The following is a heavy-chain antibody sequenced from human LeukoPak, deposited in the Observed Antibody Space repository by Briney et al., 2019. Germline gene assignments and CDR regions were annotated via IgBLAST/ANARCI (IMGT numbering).Heavy chain of an antibody. Sequence: PGGSLRLSCAASGFTFSSYGMHWVRQAPGKGLEWVAVIWYDGSNKYYADSVKGRFTISRDNSKNTLYPQMNSLRAEDTAVYYCARELPYYYYGMDVWGQGTTVTVSS. J-gene: IGHJ6*02. V-gene: IGHV3-33*01. CDR2: IWYDGSNK. D-gene: IGHD1-26*01. CDR3: ARELPYYYYGMDV. CDR1: GFTFSSYG.